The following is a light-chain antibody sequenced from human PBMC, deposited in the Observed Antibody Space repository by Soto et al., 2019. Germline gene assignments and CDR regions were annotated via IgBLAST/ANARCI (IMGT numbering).Light chain of an antibody. CDR3: QQYNSWPPIT. CDR1: QTVRNNY. J-gene: IGKJ5*01. Sequence: EIVLTHSPCTVSLSAVERATLSCRASQTVRNNYLAWYQQKPGQAPRLLIYDASSRATGIPDRFSGGGSGTEFTLTISSLQSEDFAVYYCQQYNSWPPITFGQGTRLEI. V-gene: IGKV3-20*01. CDR2: DAS.